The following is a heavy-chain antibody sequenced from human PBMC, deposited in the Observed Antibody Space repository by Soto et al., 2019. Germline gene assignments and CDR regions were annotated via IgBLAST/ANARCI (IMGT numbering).Heavy chain of an antibody. CDR1: GFTFSNYE. D-gene: IGHD2-15*01. Sequence: EVQLVESGGGLVQPGGSLRLSCAASGFTFSNYEMNWVRQAPGKGLEWISYIDRSGTTIHYADSVKGRFTISRDNAKNSMYLQVTSLRVDDTAVYYCVGDGDGGCCSSWFVPWGQGTLVTVSS. J-gene: IGHJ5*02. CDR3: VGDGDGGCCSSWFVP. V-gene: IGHV3-48*03. CDR2: IDRSGTTI.